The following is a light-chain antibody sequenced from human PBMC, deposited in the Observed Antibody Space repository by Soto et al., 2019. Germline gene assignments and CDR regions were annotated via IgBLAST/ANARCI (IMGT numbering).Light chain of an antibody. CDR2: AAS. CDR1: QSVSDRY. Sequence: EIVLAQSPVTLSLSPVEIATLFWRASQSVSDRYLAWYQRKPGQAPRLLIYAASSRATGIPDRFSGSGSGTDFTLTISRLEPEDFAVYYCQQYGSSPPTFGQGPKVDIK. J-gene: IGKJ1*01. V-gene: IGKV3-20*01. CDR3: QQYGSSPPT.